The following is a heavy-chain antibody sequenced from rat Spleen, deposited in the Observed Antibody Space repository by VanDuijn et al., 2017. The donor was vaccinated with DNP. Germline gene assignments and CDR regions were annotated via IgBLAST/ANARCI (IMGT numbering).Heavy chain of an antibody. CDR1: GFSLTSYP. CDR2: MWTGGNT. D-gene: IGHD1-2*01. CDR3: ARSPETSYIYFPWAY. J-gene: IGHJ3*01. V-gene: IGHV2-30*01. Sequence: QVQLKESGPGLVQPSQTLSLACTVSGFSLTSYPVHWIRQSSGKGLEWMGVMWTGGNTEYNPILKSRLSISRDTSKSQVFLRMNSLQSEDTATYYCARSPETSYIYFPWAYWGQGTLVTVSS.